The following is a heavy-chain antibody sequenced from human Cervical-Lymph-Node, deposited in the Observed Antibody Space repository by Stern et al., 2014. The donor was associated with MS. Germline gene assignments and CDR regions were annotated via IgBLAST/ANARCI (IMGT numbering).Heavy chain of an antibody. CDR2: LFLAGAK. CDR3: AHSRVKYCRGGTCYSSLFDY. V-gene: IGHV2-5*02. D-gene: IGHD2-15*01. CDR1: GFSVATAGVG. J-gene: IGHJ4*02. Sequence: QVTLKESGPTLVKPTQTVTLTCTLSGFSVATAGVGVGWIRQPPGKALEWLGLLFLAGAKLYSPSLKNRLTIIKDTSKNQVVLTMTNVDPVDTATYYCAHSRVKYCRGGTCYSSLFDYWGQGTLVTVSS.